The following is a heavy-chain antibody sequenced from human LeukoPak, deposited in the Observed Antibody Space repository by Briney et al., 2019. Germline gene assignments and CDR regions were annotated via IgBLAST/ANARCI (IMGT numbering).Heavy chain of an antibody. CDR3: ARDSPGGKGGGFDP. CDR1: GGSISSGGYS. D-gene: IGHD4-23*01. Sequence: SQTLSLTCAVSGGSISSGGYSWSWIRQPPGKGLEWIGYIYHSGSTYYNPSLKSRVTISVDRSKNQFSLKLSSVTAADTAVYYCARDSPGGKGGGFDPWGQGTLVTVSS. CDR2: IYHSGST. J-gene: IGHJ5*02. V-gene: IGHV4-30-2*01.